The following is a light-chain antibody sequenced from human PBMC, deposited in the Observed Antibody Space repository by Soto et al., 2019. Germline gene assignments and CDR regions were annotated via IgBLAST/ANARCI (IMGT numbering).Light chain of an antibody. Sequence: EIVMTQSPATLSVSPGERATLSCRASQSVSSNLAWYQQKPGQAPRLRIYGASTRTTVIPARFSCSGSGTEFTLTISSLQNEDFAVYYCQQYNNWPPWTFGHGTKVEIK. CDR1: QSVSSN. J-gene: IGKJ1*01. CDR3: QQYNNWPPWT. CDR2: GAS. V-gene: IGKV3-15*01.